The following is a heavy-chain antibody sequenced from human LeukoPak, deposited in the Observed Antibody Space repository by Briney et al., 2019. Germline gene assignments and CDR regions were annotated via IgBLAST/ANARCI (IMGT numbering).Heavy chain of an antibody. CDR1: GGSISSSSYY. J-gene: IGHJ4*02. CDR3: ARSLGYCSSTSCYLRDHFGY. CDR2: IYYSGST. D-gene: IGHD2-2*01. Sequence: PSETLSLTCTVSGGSISSSSYYWGWIRQPPGKGLERIGSIYYSGSTYYNPSLKSRVTISVDTSKNQFSLKLSSVTAADTAVYYCARSLGYCSSTSCYLRDHFGYWGQGTLVTVSS. V-gene: IGHV4-39*01.